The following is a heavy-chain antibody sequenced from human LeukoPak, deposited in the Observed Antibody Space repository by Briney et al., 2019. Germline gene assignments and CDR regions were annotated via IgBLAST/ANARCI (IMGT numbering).Heavy chain of an antibody. V-gene: IGHV3-21*01. D-gene: IGHD1-1*01. CDR2: ISSSSSYI. J-gene: IGHJ4*02. CDR1: GFTFSSYA. Sequence: GGSLRLSCAASGFTFSSYAMSWVRQAPGKGLEWVSSISSSSSYIYYADSVKGRFTISRDNAKNSLYLQMNSLRAEDTAVYYCARGSAVQTFFDYWGQGTLVTVSS. CDR3: ARGSAVQTFFDY.